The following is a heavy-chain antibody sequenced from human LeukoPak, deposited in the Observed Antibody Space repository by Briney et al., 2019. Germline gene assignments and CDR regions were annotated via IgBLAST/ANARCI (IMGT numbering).Heavy chain of an antibody. Sequence: PSETLSLTCTVSGGSISSYYWSWIRQPPGKGLEWIGYIYNSGITNYNPSLKSRVTMSVDMSINQFSLKLSSVTAADTAVYFCARAPRCYDDSGGYNNYYYCAMDVWGQGTTVTVSS. V-gene: IGHV4-59*01. J-gene: IGHJ6*02. CDR2: IYNSGIT. CDR3: ARAPRCYDDSGGYNNYYYCAMDV. D-gene: IGHD3-22*01. CDR1: GGSISSYY.